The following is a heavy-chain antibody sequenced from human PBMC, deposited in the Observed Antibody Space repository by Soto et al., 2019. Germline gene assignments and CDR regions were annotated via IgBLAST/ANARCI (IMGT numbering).Heavy chain of an antibody. D-gene: IGHD6-19*01. V-gene: IGHV4-4*02. CDR1: GGSISSSNW. CDR3: AQTMRDRSGWYEDY. Sequence: QVQLQESGPGLVKPSGTLSLTCAVSGGSISSSNWWSWVRQPPGKGLEWIGAIYHSGSTNYNPSHNSPVPISVDNANNPFSLKQSSVTAADTAVYYCAQTMRDRSGWYEDYWGQGPLVTVSS. J-gene: IGHJ4*02. CDR2: IYHSGST.